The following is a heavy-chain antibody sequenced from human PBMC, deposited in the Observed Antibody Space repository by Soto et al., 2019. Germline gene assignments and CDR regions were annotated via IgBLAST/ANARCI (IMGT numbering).Heavy chain of an antibody. CDR2: INHSGST. J-gene: IGHJ4*02. CDR1: GGSLSGYY. Sequence: PWETLSLTFAVYGGSLSGYYWSWIRQPPGKGLEWIGEINHSGSTNYNPSLQSRVTMSVDTSQDQFSLKLRYVTAADTAVYYCASISYVVERKDPDGYWGQGTMVTV. D-gene: IGHD2-21*01. CDR3: ASISYVVERKDPDGY. V-gene: IGHV4-34*01.